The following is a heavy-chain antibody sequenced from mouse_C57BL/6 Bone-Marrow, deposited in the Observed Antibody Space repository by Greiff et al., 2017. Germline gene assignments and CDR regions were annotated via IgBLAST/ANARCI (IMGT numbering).Heavy chain of an antibody. J-gene: IGHJ2*01. CDR1: GYTFTSYW. CDR3: ARTTTVVAGDY. CDR2: IDPSDSYT. V-gene: IGHV1-69*01. Sequence: KQSCKASGYTFTSYWMHWVKQRPGQGLEWIGEIDPSDSYTNYNQKFKGKSTLTVDKSSSTAYMQLSSLTSEDSAVYYCARTTTVVAGDYWGQGTTLTVSS. D-gene: IGHD1-1*01.